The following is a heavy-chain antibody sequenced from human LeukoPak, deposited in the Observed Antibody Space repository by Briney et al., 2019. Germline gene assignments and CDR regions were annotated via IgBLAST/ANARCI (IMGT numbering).Heavy chain of an antibody. D-gene: IGHD4-17*01. V-gene: IGHV1-2*02. CDR1: GYTFTGYY. CDR2: INPNSGGT. CDR3: ARDPRGDYGWNWFGP. Sequence: ASVKVSCKASGYTFTGYYMHWVRQAPGQGLEWMGWINPNSGGTNYAQKFQGRVTMTRDTSISTAYMELSRLRSDDTAVYYCARDPRGDYGWNWFGPWGQGTLVTVSS. J-gene: IGHJ5*02.